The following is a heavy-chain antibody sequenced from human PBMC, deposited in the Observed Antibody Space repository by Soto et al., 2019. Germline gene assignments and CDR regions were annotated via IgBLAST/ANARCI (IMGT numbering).Heavy chain of an antibody. CDR2: ISAYNGNT. J-gene: IGHJ3*02. D-gene: IGHD3-10*01. V-gene: IGHV1-18*01. Sequence: QVQLVQSGAEVKKPGASVKVSCKASGYTFPSYGITWVRQAPRQGLEWMGWISAYNGNTNYAQKVQGRVTMTTDTSTSTAYMELRSLTSDDTAVYYCARDGPMDRAVDIWGQGTMVTVSS. CDR1: GYTFPSYG. CDR3: ARDGPMDRAVDI.